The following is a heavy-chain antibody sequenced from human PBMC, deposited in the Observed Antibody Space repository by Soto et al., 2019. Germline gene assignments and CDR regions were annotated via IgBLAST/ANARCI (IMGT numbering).Heavy chain of an antibody. CDR3: ATPGLGTGRYFFHD. CDR2: ISASGGST. Sequence: EVQLLDSGGGLVQPGGSLRLSCVASGFTSSSCAMRWVRQAPGKGLEWVSGISASGGSTYYSVSVKGRFTISRDNSKNTLYLQINGPIAEDAAVYYCATPGLGTGRYFFHDWGQGTRVTFPS. CDR1: GFTSSSCA. D-gene: IGHD2-8*02. V-gene: IGHV3-23*01. J-gene: IGHJ4*02.